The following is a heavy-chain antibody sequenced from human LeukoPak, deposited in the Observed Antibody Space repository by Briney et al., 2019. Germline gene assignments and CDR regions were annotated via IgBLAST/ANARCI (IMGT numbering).Heavy chain of an antibody. CDR1: GYTFTNYA. V-gene: IGHV1-3*01. D-gene: IGHD2-2*01. J-gene: IGHJ4*02. CDR3: ALIVPVASFDY. Sequence: ASVKVSCKASGYTFTNYAIHRVRQAPGQRLEWMGWINAGNGNTKYSQKFQGRVTITRDTSASTACMELSSLRSEDTAIYYCALIVPVASFDYWGQGTLVTVSS. CDR2: INAGNGNT.